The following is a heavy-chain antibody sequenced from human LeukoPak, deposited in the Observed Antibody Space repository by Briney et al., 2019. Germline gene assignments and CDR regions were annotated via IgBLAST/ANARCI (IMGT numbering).Heavy chain of an antibody. D-gene: IGHD3-10*01. V-gene: IGHV1-18*04. Sequence: ASVKVSCKASGYTFTSYGTSWVRQAPGQGLEWMGWISAYNGNTNYAQKLQGRVTMTTDTSTSTAYMELRSLRSDDTAVYYCARTTYYYGSGSYRFDYWGQGTLVTVSS. CDR2: ISAYNGNT. CDR3: ARTTYYYGSGSYRFDY. J-gene: IGHJ4*02. CDR1: GYTFTSYG.